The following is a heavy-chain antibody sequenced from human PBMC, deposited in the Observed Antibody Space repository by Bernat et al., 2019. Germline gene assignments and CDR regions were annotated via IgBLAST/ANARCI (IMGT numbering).Heavy chain of an antibody. CDR2: IWYDGSNK. V-gene: IGHV3-33*01. CDR1: GFTFSSYG. D-gene: IGHD5-18*01. Sequence: QVQLVESGGGVVQPGRSLRLSCAASGFTFSSYGMHWVRHAPGKGLEWVAVIWYDGSNKYYADSVKGRFTISRDNSKNTLYLQMNSLRAEDTAVYYCARESSDVDTAMAPLLDSMGFDPWGQGTLVTVSS. CDR3: ARESSDVDTAMAPLLDSMGFDP. J-gene: IGHJ5*02.